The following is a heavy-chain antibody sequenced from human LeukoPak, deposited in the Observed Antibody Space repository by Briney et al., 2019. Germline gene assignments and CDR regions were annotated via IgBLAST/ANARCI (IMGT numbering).Heavy chain of an antibody. CDR3: ARRTEPFDI. Sequence: SETLVPHLHCLWWLHQQRCLLLELDPPAPREGPEWIGYIYYSGSTYYNPSLKSRVTISVDTSKNHFSLRLSSVTAADTGVYYCARRTEPFDIWGQGTMVTVSS. CDR1: WLHQQRCLL. CDR2: IYYSGST. D-gene: IGHD1-14*01. V-gene: IGHV4-31*03. J-gene: IGHJ3*02.